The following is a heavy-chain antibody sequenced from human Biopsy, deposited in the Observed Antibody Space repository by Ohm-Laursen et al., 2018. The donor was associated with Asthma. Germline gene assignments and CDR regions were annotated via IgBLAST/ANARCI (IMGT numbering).Heavy chain of an antibody. D-gene: IGHD5-24*01. J-gene: IGHJ4*02. CDR3: ARVKDGYNFDY. Sequence: TLSLTWSVSGGSISSGGYTWSWIWQPPGKGLEWIGYIYHSGSTYYNPSLKSRVTISVDRSKNQFSLKLSSVTAADTAVYYCARVKDGYNFDYWGQGTLVTVSS. V-gene: IGHV4-30-2*01. CDR2: IYHSGST. CDR1: GGSISSGGYT.